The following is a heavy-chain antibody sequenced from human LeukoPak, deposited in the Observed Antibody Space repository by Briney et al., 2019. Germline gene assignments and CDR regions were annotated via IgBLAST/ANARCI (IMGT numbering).Heavy chain of an antibody. J-gene: IGHJ4*02. V-gene: IGHV1-18*01. CDR1: GYTFTSYG. Sequence: ASVKVSCKASGYTFTSYGFTWVRQAPGQGLEWMGWISTYNGNTNYEQKFQGRVTMTTDTSTSTAYMELRSLRSDDTAVYYCARYRRDYGDPSDYWGQGTLVTVSS. CDR3: ARYRRDYGDPSDY. CDR2: ISTYNGNT. D-gene: IGHD4-17*01.